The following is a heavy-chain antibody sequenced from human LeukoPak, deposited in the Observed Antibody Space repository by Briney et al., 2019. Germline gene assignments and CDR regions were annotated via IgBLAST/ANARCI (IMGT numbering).Heavy chain of an antibody. CDR3: ARGDRVRKMCWFDP. Sequence: PSETLSLTCTVSGGSISSYYWSWIRQPPGNGLEWIGYIYYSGSTNYNPSLKSRVTISVDTSKNQFSLKLSSVTAADTAVYYCARGDRVRKMCWFDPWGQGTLVTVSS. CDR1: GGSISSYY. J-gene: IGHJ5*02. V-gene: IGHV4-59*01. D-gene: IGHD2-15*01. CDR2: IYYSGST.